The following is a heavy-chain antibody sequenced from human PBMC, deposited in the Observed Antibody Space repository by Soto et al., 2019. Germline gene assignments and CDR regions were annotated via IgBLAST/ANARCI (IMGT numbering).Heavy chain of an antibody. D-gene: IGHD1-1*01. CDR3: AREYMRLVDY. J-gene: IGHJ4*02. Sequence: QVQLVESGGGVVQPGRSLRLSCAASGFTFSSYAMHWVRQAPGKGLEWVAVISYDGSNKYYADSVKGRFTISRDNSKNTLYLQMNSLRAEDTAVYYCAREYMRLVDYWGQGTLVTVSS. CDR2: ISYDGSNK. CDR1: GFTFSSYA. V-gene: IGHV3-30-3*01.